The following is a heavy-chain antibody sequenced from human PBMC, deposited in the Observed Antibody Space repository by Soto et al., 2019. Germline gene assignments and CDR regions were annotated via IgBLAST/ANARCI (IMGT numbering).Heavy chain of an antibody. Sequence: VGSLRLSCAASGFTFSSYGMHWVRQAPGKGLEWVAVIWYDGSNKYYADSVKGRFTISRDNSKNTLYLQMNSLRAEDTAVYYCARDIGWSIAAAGHYGMDVWGQGTTVTVSS. CDR3: ARDIGWSIAAAGHYGMDV. CDR1: GFTFSSYG. J-gene: IGHJ6*02. CDR2: IWYDGSNK. V-gene: IGHV3-33*01. D-gene: IGHD6-13*01.